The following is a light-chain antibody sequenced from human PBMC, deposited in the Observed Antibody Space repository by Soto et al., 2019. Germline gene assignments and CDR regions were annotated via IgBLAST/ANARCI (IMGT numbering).Light chain of an antibody. CDR2: GDN. CDR1: SSNIGSFYD. J-gene: IGLJ2*01. V-gene: IGLV1-40*01. Sequence: QPVLTQPPSVSGAPGQRVTIPCTGSSSNIGSFYDVHWYQQLPGTVPKLLIYGDNNRPSGVTARFSGSKSGTSGSRARTGLHADEEADYYCQSYDNCLSHVVFGVGNNLTVL. CDR3: QSYDNCLSHVV.